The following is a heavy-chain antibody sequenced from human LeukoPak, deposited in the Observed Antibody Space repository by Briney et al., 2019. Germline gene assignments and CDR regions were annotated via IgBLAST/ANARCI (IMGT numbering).Heavy chain of an antibody. J-gene: IGHJ3*02. D-gene: IGHD6-13*01. CDR1: GYTFTTYW. V-gene: IGHV5-51*01. CDR2: IYPGDSDT. Sequence: GESLKISCKGSGYTFTTYWIGWVRQMPGKGLEWMGIIYPGDSDTRYSPSFQGQVTISADKSISTAYLQWSSLKASDTAVYYCARRGRRQAADNAFDIWGQGTMVTVSS. CDR3: ARRGRRQAADNAFDI.